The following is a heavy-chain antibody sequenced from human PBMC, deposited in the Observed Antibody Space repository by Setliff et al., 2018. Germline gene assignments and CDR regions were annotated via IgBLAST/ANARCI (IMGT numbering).Heavy chain of an antibody. CDR1: GYSFSTYA. D-gene: IGHD2-2*02. Sequence: ASVKVSCKASGYSFSTYAMHWVRQAPGQRLEWMGWINGGNGNTKYSQKFQGRITITRDTSASTAYMEMSSLRSEDTAMYYCARDREYCSRTSCYIDYWGQGALVTVSS. V-gene: IGHV1-3*01. CDR2: INGGNGNT. CDR3: ARDREYCSRTSCYIDY. J-gene: IGHJ4*02.